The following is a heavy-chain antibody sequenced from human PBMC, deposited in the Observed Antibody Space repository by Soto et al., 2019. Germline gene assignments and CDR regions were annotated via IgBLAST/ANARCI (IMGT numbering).Heavy chain of an antibody. Sequence: QVQLVESGGGVVQPGRSLRLSCAASGFTFSSYGMHWVRQAPGKGLEWVAVIWYDGSNKYYADSVKCRFTISRDNSKNTLYLQMNSLRAEDTAVYYCARDPRGGNWFDPWGQGTLVTVSS. V-gene: IGHV3-33*01. CDR2: IWYDGSNK. CDR3: ARDPRGGNWFDP. CDR1: GFTFSSYG. D-gene: IGHD3-16*01. J-gene: IGHJ5*02.